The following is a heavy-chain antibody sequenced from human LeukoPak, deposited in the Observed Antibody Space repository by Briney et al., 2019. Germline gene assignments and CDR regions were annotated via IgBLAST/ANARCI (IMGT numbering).Heavy chain of an antibody. CDR2: ISGGGGAT. CDR3: AKGNNYGYDY. D-gene: IGHD5-18*01. J-gene: IGHJ4*02. Sequence: AGGSLRLSCAASGFTFSIYAMRWVRQAPGKGLEWVSTISGGGGATYYADSVKGRFTISRDNSKNTLFLQMSSLTAEDTAIYYCAKGNNYGYDYWGQGTLVTVSS. V-gene: IGHV3-23*01. CDR1: GFTFSIYA.